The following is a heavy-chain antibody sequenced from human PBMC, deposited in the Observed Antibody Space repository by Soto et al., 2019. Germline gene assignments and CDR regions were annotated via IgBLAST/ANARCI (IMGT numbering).Heavy chain of an antibody. Sequence: QVQLVQSGAEVKKPGSSVKVSCKASGGTFSSYAISWVRQAPGQGLEWMGGFIPIFGTANYAQKLQGRVTMTADESTSTAYMELSSLRSEDTAVYYWARDSRGYHDSRGDAFDIWGQGTMVTVSS. CDR3: ARDSRGYHDSRGDAFDI. CDR1: GGTFSSYA. V-gene: IGHV1-69*01. CDR2: FIPIFGTA. J-gene: IGHJ3*02. D-gene: IGHD3-22*01.